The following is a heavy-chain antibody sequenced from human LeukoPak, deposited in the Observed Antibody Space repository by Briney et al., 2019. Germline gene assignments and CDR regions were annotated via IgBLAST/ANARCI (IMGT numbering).Heavy chain of an antibody. CDR2: ISGGKDST. CDR3: ATKRGQGTQLNYNWFDP. J-gene: IGHJ5*02. Sequence: GGSLRLSCAASGFTFSSYAMYWVRQAPGKGLEWVSAISGGKDSTYYADSVKGRFTISRDNSRSTLYLQMNSLRAEDTAIYYCATKRGQGTQLNYNWFDPWGQGTLVTVS. D-gene: IGHD1-1*01. V-gene: IGHV3-23*01. CDR1: GFTFSSYA.